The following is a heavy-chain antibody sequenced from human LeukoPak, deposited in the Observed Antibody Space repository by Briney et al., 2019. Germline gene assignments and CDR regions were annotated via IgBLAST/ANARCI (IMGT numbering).Heavy chain of an antibody. CDR2: INASGGST. CDR1: GYTFTNYY. J-gene: IGHJ5*02. CDR3: ARGAEISSGWYLRYNWFDP. V-gene: IGHV1-46*01. Sequence: ASVKVSCKASGYTFTNYYIHWVRQAPGQGLEWMGIINASGGSTNYAQNFQGRVTMTRDTSTSTVYMGLSSLRSEDTAVYYCARGAEISSGWYLRYNWFDPWGQGTLVTVSS. D-gene: IGHD6-19*01.